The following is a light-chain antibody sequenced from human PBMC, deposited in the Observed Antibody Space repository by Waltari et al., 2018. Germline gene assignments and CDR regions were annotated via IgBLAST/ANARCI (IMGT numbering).Light chain of an antibody. Sequence: FILTQSHSVSESPGRTVTISCSGSGVSFATNYVQWYQQRPGSAPTTVIYADNQRPSGVPDRFSGSVDSSSNSASLTISGLQTEDEADYYCQSYDGDRSWVFGGGTKLTVL. CDR3: QSYDGDRSWV. CDR2: ADN. CDR1: GVSFATNY. J-gene: IGLJ3*02. V-gene: IGLV6-57*02.